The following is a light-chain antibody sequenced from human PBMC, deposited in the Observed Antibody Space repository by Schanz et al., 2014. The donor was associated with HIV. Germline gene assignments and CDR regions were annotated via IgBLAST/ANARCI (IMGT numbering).Light chain of an antibody. V-gene: IGLV2-11*01. Sequence: QSALTQPRSVSGSPGQSVTISCTGTSSDVGSYNYVSWYQQRPGKAPQLMIYDVTKRPSGVPDRFSGSKSGNTASLTISGLQAEDEADYYCCSYAGSYTFVVFGGGTKLTVL. CDR2: DVT. J-gene: IGLJ3*02. CDR3: CSYAGSYTFVV. CDR1: SSDVGSYNY.